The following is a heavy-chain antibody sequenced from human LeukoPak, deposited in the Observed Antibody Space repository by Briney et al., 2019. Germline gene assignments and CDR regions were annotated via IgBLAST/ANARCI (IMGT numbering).Heavy chain of an antibody. Sequence: PSETLSLTCTVSGDSISSSNYYWGYIRQPPGKGLEWIGSVYYSGSTYYNPSLKSRVTMSIDTSKNQFSLKLTSVTAADTAVYFCARQGYWNYVLHPFDPWGQGTLVTVSS. CDR3: ARQGYWNYVLHPFDP. J-gene: IGHJ5*02. CDR1: GDSISSSNYY. CDR2: VYYSGST. D-gene: IGHD1-7*01. V-gene: IGHV4-39*01.